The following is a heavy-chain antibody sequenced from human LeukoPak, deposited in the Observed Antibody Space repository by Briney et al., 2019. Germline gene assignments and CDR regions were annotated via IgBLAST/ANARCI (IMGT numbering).Heavy chain of an antibody. CDR1: GGSISSYY. V-gene: IGHV4-59*01. Sequence: PSETLSLTCTVSGGSISSYYWSWIRQPPGKGLEWIGYIYYSGSTNYSPSLKSRVTISADTSKNQFSLKLSSVTAADTAVYYCARAYDPSGYNDYSFDYWGQGTLVTVSS. D-gene: IGHD3-22*01. J-gene: IGHJ4*02. CDR2: IYYSGST. CDR3: ARAYDPSGYNDYSFDY.